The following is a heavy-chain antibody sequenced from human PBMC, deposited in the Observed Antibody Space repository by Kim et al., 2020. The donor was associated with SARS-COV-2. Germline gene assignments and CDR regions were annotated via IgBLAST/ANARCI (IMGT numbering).Heavy chain of an antibody. J-gene: IGHJ6*02. CDR3: AREREGSSWYFPIRGMDV. CDR2: INPSGGST. V-gene: IGHV1-46*01. CDR1: GYTFTSYY. D-gene: IGHD6-13*01. Sequence: ASVKVSCKASGYTFTSYYMHWVRQAPGQGLEWMGIINPSGGSTSYAQKFQGRVTMTRDTSTSTVYMELSSLRSEDTAVYYCAREREGSSWYFPIRGMDVWGQGTTVTVSS.